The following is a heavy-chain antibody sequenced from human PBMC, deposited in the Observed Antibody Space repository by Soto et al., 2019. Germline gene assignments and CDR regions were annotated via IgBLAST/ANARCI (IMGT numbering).Heavy chain of an antibody. D-gene: IGHD7-27*01. CDR1: VGSISNHY. CDR3: SRANWYSEY. CDR2: FYYNGNT. Sequence: QVQLQESGPGLVKPSETLSLTCSVSVGSISNHYWSWIRQPPGKVLEWIGYFYYNGNTNYNPSLKSPVTMSVDTSRNQISLKLTTATAADTDVYYCSRANWYSEYWGQGTLVTVSS. V-gene: IGHV4-59*11. J-gene: IGHJ4*02.